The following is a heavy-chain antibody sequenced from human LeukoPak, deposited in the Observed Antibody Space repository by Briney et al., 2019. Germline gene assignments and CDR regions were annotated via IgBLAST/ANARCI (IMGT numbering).Heavy chain of an antibody. D-gene: IGHD2-21*02. CDR1: GGSISSYY. J-gene: IGHJ3*02. CDR3: ARLEAAYCGGDCSHAFDI. CDR2: IYTSGST. Sequence: SETLSLTCTVSGGSISSYYWSWIRQPAGKGLEWIGRIYTSGSTNYNPSLKSRVTMSVDTSKNQFSLKLSSVTAADTAVYYCARLEAAYCGGDCSHAFDIWGQGTMVTVSS. V-gene: IGHV4-4*07.